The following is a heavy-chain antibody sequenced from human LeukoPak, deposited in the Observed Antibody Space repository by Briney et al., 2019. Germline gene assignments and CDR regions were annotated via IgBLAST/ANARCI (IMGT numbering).Heavy chain of an antibody. J-gene: IGHJ6*02. V-gene: IGHV4-31*03. CDR2: IYYSGST. D-gene: IGHD3-22*01. CDR3: ARDRLVSPVDSYYGMDV. CDR1: GGSISSAGYY. Sequence: SQTLSLTCTVSGGSISSAGYYWSWIRQHPGKGLEWIGYIYYSGSTYYNPSPKSRVTISGETSKNQFSLKLSSVTAADTAVYYCARDRLVSPVDSYYGMDVWGQGTTVTVSS.